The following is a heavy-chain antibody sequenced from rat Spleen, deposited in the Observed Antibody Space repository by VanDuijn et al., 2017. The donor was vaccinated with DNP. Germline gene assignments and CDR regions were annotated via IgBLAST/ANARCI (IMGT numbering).Heavy chain of an antibody. V-gene: IGHV5-7*01. CDR1: GFTFSDYN. Sequence: EVQLVESGGGLVQPGRSLKLFCAASGFTFSDYNMAWVRQAPKKGLEWVATISYYGTNTYYRDCVKGRFTISRDNAKSTLYLLMDSLRSEDTATYYCARPDYWGQGVMVTVSS. CDR2: ISYYGTNT. CDR3: ARPDY. J-gene: IGHJ2*01.